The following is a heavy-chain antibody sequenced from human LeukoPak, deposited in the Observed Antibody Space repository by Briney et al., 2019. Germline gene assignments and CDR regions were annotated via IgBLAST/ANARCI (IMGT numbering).Heavy chain of an antibody. CDR1: GFTFSSIW. J-gene: IGHJ6*02. Sequence: GGSLRLSCAASGFTFSSIWMSWVRQAAGKGVEWVANIKHDGSETNYVDSVKGRFSISRDNAKNSLHLQMNSLRVEDTAVYYCAKNGGPHGMDVWGLGTTVTVSS. D-gene: IGHD3-16*01. CDR2: IKHDGSET. V-gene: IGHV3-7*02. CDR3: AKNGGPHGMDV.